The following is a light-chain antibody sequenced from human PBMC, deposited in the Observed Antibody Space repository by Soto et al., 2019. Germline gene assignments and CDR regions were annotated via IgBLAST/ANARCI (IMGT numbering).Light chain of an antibody. CDR3: QQYDSTPWT. J-gene: IGKJ1*01. CDR1: KSVLYSSNHNTY. Sequence: DIVMTQSPDSLAVSMGERATINCKSSKSVLYSSNHNTYIAWYQQKPGQPHKLLIYWAYTRESGVPDRFSGSGSGTDFTLTISSLQAEEVEVYYFQQYDSTPWTFGQGNKVEIK. CDR2: WAY. V-gene: IGKV4-1*01.